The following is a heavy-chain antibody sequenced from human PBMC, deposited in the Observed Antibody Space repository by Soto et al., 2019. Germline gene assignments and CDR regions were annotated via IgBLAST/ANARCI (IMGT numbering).Heavy chain of an antibody. CDR3: ARDRLRGYGAFDI. D-gene: IGHD5-12*01. V-gene: IGHV4-59*01. J-gene: IGHJ3*02. CDR1: LDSRTSYS. CDR2: MYYDGRT. Sequence: SDTLSLTCTVSLDSRTSYSWSWIRQPPGKGLEWIGYMYYDGRTNYNPSLNSRVTISADTSKNQFSPRLSYVTAADTAVYYCARDRLRGYGAFDIWGQGTMVTVSS.